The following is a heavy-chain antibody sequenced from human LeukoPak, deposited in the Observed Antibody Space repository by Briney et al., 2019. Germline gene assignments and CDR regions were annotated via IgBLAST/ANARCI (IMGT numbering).Heavy chain of an antibody. J-gene: IGHJ4*02. CDR1: GFTFSSYG. D-gene: IGHD6-6*01. V-gene: IGHV3-30*02. CDR2: IRYDGSNK. Sequence: GGSLRLSCAASGFTFSSYGMHWVRQAPGKGLEWEAFIRYDGSNKYYADSVKGRFTISRDNSKNTMYLQMNSLRAEDTAVYYCAKADSSSHLGPHWGQGTLVTVSS. CDR3: AKADSSSHLGPH.